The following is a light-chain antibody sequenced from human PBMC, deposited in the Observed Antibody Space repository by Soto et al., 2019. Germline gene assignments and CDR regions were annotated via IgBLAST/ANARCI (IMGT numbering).Light chain of an antibody. V-gene: IGKV1-39*01. CDR3: QQSYSFPWT. J-gene: IGKJ1*01. CDR2: AAS. CDR1: QTISIS. Sequence: DTQMTQSPSSLSASVGDRVTITCRASQTISISLNWYQQKPGKAPKLLIYAASSLQSGVPSRFSGSGSGTEFTFTISSLQPEDFATYYCQQSYSFPWTLGQGTKVEIK.